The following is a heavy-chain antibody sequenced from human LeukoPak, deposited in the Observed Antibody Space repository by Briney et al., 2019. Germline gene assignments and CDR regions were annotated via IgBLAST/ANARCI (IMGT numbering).Heavy chain of an antibody. D-gene: IGHD6-6*01. Sequence: GASVKVSCKASGYTFTSYGISWVRQAPGQGLEWMGWISAYNGNTNYAQKLQGRVTMTTDTSTSTAYMELRSLRSDDTAVYYCARDLGKLVRGSNSAFDIWGQGTMVTVSS. V-gene: IGHV1-18*01. CDR3: ARDLGKLVRGSNSAFDI. J-gene: IGHJ3*02. CDR2: ISAYNGNT. CDR1: GYTFTSYG.